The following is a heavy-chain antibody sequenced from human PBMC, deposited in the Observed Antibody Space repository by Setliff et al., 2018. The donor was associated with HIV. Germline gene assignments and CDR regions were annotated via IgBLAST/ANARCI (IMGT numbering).Heavy chain of an antibody. Sequence: GGSLRLSCVASGITVSGIYMTWVRQAPGKGLEWVSYISGLGGGTIYYAESVKGRFTISRDNAKNSLFLQMNSLRAEDTAIYYCARLLRGGGDYFDYWGQGTLVTVSS. D-gene: IGHD3-10*01. CDR1: GITVSGIY. CDR2: ISGLGGGTI. J-gene: IGHJ4*02. CDR3: ARLLRGGGDYFDY. V-gene: IGHV3-11*04.